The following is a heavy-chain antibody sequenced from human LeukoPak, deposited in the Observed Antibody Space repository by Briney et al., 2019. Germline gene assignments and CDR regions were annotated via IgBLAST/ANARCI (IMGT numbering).Heavy chain of an antibody. CDR1: GYTFTGYF. Sequence: GASVKVSCKASGYTFTGYFIHWVRQAPGQGLEWMGWINPHSGDTAYELTFQGRVTMTSDTSKSTAYKELNSLRSDDTAVYYCTRDSDFVIISDANTEWAFDLWGQGTMVTVSS. CDR2: INPHSGDT. D-gene: IGHD3-16*02. V-gene: IGHV1-2*02. J-gene: IGHJ3*01. CDR3: TRDSDFVIISDANTEWAFDL.